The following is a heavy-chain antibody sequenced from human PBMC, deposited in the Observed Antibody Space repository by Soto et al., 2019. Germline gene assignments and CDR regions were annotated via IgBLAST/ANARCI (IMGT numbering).Heavy chain of an antibody. CDR1: GYTFTSYG. CDR2: ISAYNGNT. Sequence: GASVKVSCKASGYTFTSYGISWVRQAPGQGLEWMGWISAYNGNTNYAQKLQGRVTMTTDTSTSTAYMGLRSLRSDDTAVYYCAREPYYYDSSVYYYYGMDVWGQGTTVTVSS. CDR3: AREPYYYDSSVYYYYGMDV. D-gene: IGHD3-22*01. V-gene: IGHV1-18*04. J-gene: IGHJ6*02.